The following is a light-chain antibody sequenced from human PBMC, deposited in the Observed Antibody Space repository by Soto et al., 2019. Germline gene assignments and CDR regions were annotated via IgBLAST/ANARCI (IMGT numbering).Light chain of an antibody. CDR2: GAS. CDR1: QSVSSSY. CDR3: QQYGSSPPWT. Sequence: EIVLTQSPGTLSLSPGEGATLSCRASQSVSSSYLAWYQQKPGQAPRLLIYGASSRATGIPDRFSGSGSGTDFTLTISRLEPEDFAVYYCQQYGSSPPWTFGQGTK. J-gene: IGKJ1*01. V-gene: IGKV3-20*01.